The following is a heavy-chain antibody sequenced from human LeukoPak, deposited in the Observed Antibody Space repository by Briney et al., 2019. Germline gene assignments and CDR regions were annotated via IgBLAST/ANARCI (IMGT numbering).Heavy chain of an antibody. CDR1: GFTVSSNY. D-gene: IGHD3-3*01. V-gene: IGHV3-53*01. J-gene: IGHJ4*02. Sequence: PGGSLRLSCAASGFTVSSNYMSWVRQAPGKGLEWVSVIYSGGSTYYADSVKGRFTISRDNSKNTLYLQMNSLSAEDTAVYYCARDVDFWSGYYPADWGQGTLVTVSS. CDR2: IYSGGST. CDR3: ARDVDFWSGYYPAD.